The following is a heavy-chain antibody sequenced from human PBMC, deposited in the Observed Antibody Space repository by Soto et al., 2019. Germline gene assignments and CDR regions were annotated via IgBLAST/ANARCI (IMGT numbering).Heavy chain of an antibody. CDR3: ARDADILTGSDAFDI. CDR1: GFTLSDYY. V-gene: IGHV3-11*05. CDR2: ISSSRSYT. Sequence: QVQLVESGGGLVKPGGSLRLSCAVSGFTLSDYYMSWIRQAPGKGLEWVSYISSSRSYTNYADSVKGRFTISRDNAKNSLYLQMNSLRVEETAVYYCARDADILTGSDAFDIWGQGTMVTVYS. D-gene: IGHD3-9*01. J-gene: IGHJ3*02.